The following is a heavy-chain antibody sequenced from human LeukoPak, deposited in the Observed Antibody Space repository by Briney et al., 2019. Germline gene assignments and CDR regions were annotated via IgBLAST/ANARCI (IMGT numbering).Heavy chain of an antibody. CDR2: IYHSGST. CDR3: ASFSVVIASVGNY. V-gene: IGHV4-38-2*02. Sequence: SETLSLTCTVSGYSISSGYYWGWIRQPPGKGLEWIGSIYHSGSTYYNPSLKSRVTISVDTSKNQFSLKLSSVTAADTAVYYCASFSVVIASVGNYWGQGTLVTVSS. J-gene: IGHJ4*02. CDR1: GYSISSGYY. D-gene: IGHD3-22*01.